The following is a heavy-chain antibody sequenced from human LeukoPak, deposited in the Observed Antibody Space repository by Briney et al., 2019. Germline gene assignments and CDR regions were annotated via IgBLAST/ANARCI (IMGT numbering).Heavy chain of an antibody. V-gene: IGHV3-48*04. D-gene: IGHD3-9*01. Sequence: PGGSLRLSCAASGFTFSSYGMNWVRQAPGKGLEWVSYISSSGSIIYYADSVKGRFTISRDNAKNSLYLQMNSLRAEDTAVYYCARVALTGYFTFDYWGQGTLVTVSS. J-gene: IGHJ4*02. CDR1: GFTFSSYG. CDR2: ISSSGSII. CDR3: ARVALTGYFTFDY.